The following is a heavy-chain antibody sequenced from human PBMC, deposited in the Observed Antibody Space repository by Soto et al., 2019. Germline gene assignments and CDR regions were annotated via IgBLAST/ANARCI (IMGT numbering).Heavy chain of an antibody. CDR3: AREIPRDGYNFGSGAMGV. J-gene: IGHJ6*02. V-gene: IGHV4-61*01. CDR1: GGSVSSRTYY. D-gene: IGHD5-12*01. CDR2: IYYSGSP. Sequence: SETLSLTCSVSGGSVSSRTYYWSWIRQSPEKALEWIGNIYYSGSPNYNPSLRSRVTISVDTSKNLFSLRLTSVTAADTAVYYCAREIPRDGYNFGSGAMGVWGQGTTVTVSS.